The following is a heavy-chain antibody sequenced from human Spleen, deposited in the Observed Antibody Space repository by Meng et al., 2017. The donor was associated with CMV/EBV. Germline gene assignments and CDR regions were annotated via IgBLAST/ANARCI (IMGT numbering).Heavy chain of an antibody. Sequence: YTFTGYFLNCVRQAPGQGLEWMGWINPKSGVTTFAQSFQGRVTMTRDTSITTVYMELSRLTSDDTAMYYCARDKYCGGDCYSGWFDSWGQGTLVTVSS. CDR2: INPKSGVT. J-gene: IGHJ5*01. V-gene: IGHV1-2*02. D-gene: IGHD2-21*01. CDR1: YTFTGYF. CDR3: ARDKYCGGDCYSGWFDS.